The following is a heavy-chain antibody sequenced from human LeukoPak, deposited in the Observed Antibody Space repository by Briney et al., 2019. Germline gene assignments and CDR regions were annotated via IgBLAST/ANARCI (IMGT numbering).Heavy chain of an antibody. D-gene: IGHD2-15*01. Sequence: GGSLRLSCAASGFTLSSYYMHWVRQVPGKGLVWVSRINGDESSTTYADSVKGRFTISRDNAKNTLYLQMNTLRAEGTAVYYCARVRDCGGGSCFSYLDYWGQGTLVTVSS. CDR2: INGDESST. V-gene: IGHV3-74*01. CDR3: ARVRDCGGGSCFSYLDY. J-gene: IGHJ4*02. CDR1: GFTLSSYY.